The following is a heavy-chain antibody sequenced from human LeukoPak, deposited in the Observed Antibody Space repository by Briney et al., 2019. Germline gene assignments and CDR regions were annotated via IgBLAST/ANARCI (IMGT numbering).Heavy chain of an antibody. V-gene: IGHV3-15*05. J-gene: IGHJ4*02. Sequence: GGSLRLSCAASGFTFSNAWMSWVRQAPGKGLEWVGRIKSKTDGGTTDYAAPVKGRFTISRDDSKNTLYLQMNSLRAEDTAVYYCVRDAHNYFDYWGQGTLVTVSS. CDR3: VRDAHNYFDY. CDR1: GFTFSNAW. D-gene: IGHD5-24*01. CDR2: IKSKTDGGTT.